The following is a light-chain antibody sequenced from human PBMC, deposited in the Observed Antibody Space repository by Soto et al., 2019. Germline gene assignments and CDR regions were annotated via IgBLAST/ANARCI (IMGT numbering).Light chain of an antibody. CDR1: SSDIGGSNY. V-gene: IGLV2-14*03. J-gene: IGLJ1*01. CDR2: GVS. CDR3: YSSRSSSSTFYV. Sequence: QSALTQPASVSGSPGQSITISCAGTSSDIGGSNYVSWYQQHPGKAPKLMIYGVSNRPSGVSNRFSGSQSGNTASLTISGLQAEDEADYFCYSSRSSSSTFYVFGTGTKLTVL.